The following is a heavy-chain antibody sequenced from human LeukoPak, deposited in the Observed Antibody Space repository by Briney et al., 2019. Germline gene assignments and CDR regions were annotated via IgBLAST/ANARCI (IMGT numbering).Heavy chain of an antibody. J-gene: IGHJ4*02. D-gene: IGHD3-10*01. V-gene: IGHV1-69*13. CDR1: GGTFSSYT. CDR2: IIPIFGSA. CDR3: ATATMVRDVHFDY. Sequence: ASVKVSCKAPGGTFSSYTITWVRQAPGQGLEWMGGIIPIFGSANYAQKFQGRVTITADESTSTAYMELSSLRSEDTAVYYCATATMVRDVHFDYWGQGTLVTVSS.